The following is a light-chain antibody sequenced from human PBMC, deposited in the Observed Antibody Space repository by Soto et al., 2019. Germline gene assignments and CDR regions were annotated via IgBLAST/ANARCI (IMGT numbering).Light chain of an antibody. CDR3: SSYTTSNTYV. CDR2: EVN. CDR1: SSDVGGYDY. J-gene: IGLJ1*01. Sequence: QSALTQPRSVSGSPGQSVTISCTGTSSDVGGYDYVSWYQQHPGKAPKLMIYEVNNRPSGVSNRFSGSKSGNTASLTISGLQAEDEADYYCSSYTTSNTYVFGTGTKVTVL. V-gene: IGLV2-14*01.